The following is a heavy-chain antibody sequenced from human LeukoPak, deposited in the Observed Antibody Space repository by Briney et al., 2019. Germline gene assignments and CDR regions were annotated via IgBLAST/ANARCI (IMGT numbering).Heavy chain of an antibody. CDR3: ARDLSYCGGDCFRGGFDY. D-gene: IGHD2-21*02. CDR2: IIPIFGTA. J-gene: IGHJ4*02. V-gene: IGHV1-69*05. CDR1: GGTFSSYA. Sequence: SVRVSCKASGGTFSSYAISWVRQAPGQGLEWMGRIIPIFGTANYAQKFQGRVTITTDESTSTAYMELSSLRSEDTAVYYCARDLSYCGGDCFRGGFDYWGQGTLVTVSS.